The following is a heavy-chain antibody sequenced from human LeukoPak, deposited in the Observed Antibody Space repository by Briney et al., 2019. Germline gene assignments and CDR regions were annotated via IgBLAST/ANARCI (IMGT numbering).Heavy chain of an antibody. CDR1: GYIFTSYA. Sequence: GASVKVSCKASGYIFTSYAIHWVRQAPGQRLEWMGWINAGNGNTKYSQKFQERVTITRDMSTSTAYMELSSLRSEDTAVYYCAAYSVAGAFDIWGQGTMVTVSS. J-gene: IGHJ3*02. D-gene: IGHD6-19*01. CDR3: AAYSVAGAFDI. V-gene: IGHV1-3*01. CDR2: INAGNGNT.